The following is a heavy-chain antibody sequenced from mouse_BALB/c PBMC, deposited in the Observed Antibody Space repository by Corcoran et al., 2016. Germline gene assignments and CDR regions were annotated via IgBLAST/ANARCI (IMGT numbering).Heavy chain of an antibody. J-gene: IGHJ2*01. Sequence: EVLLQQSGPELVKPGASVKIPCKASGYTFTDYHMDWVKQSHGKSLEWIGDINPNNGGTTYNQKFKGKATLTVDKSSSTAYMELRSLTSEDTAVYYWARRDYYGSSPFDYWGQGTTLTVSS. CDR3: ARRDYYGSSPFDY. D-gene: IGHD1-1*01. CDR2: INPNNGGT. V-gene: IGHV1-18*01. CDR1: GYTFTDYH.